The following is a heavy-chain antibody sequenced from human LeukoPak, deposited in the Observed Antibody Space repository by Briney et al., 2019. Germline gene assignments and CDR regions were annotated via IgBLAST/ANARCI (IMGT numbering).Heavy chain of an antibody. CDR3: TRGGATSSWYWFF. D-gene: IGHD6-13*01. V-gene: IGHV3-7*01. CDR2: INKDGSEQ. Sequence: GGSLRLSCAASGFTFSSHWMTWVRQAPGKGPEWVASINKDGSEQYYVDSVKGRFTISRDNAKNSLSLQVRSLRAEDTAVYYCTRGGATSSWYWFFWGQGTLVTVSS. CDR1: GFTFSSHW. J-gene: IGHJ4*02.